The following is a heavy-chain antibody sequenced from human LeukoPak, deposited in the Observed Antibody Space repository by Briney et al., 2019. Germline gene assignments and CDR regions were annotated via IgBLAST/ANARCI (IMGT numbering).Heavy chain of an antibody. D-gene: IGHD6-6*01. Sequence: GSLRLSCAASGFTFSDYYMNWIRQPPGKGLEWIGEINHSGSTNYNPSLKSRVTISVDTSKNQFSLKLSSVTAADTAVYYCARGRKSSIAARRGFDYWGQGTLVTVSS. J-gene: IGHJ4*02. CDR2: INHSGST. CDR3: ARGRKSSIAARRGFDY. V-gene: IGHV4-34*01. CDR1: GFTFSDYY.